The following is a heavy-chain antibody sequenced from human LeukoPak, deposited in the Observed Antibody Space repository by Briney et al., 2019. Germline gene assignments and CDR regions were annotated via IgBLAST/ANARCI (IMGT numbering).Heavy chain of an antibody. D-gene: IGHD3-16*02. CDR3: AREGSEGGVIVIRAFDI. Sequence: GRSLRLSCAASGFTFSSYAMHWVRQAPGKGLEWVAVISYDGSNKYYADSVKGRFTISRDNSKNTLYLQMNSLRAEDTAVYYCAREGSEGGVIVIRAFDIWGQGTMVTVSS. CDR1: GFTFSSYA. V-gene: IGHV3-30-3*01. J-gene: IGHJ3*02. CDR2: ISYDGSNK.